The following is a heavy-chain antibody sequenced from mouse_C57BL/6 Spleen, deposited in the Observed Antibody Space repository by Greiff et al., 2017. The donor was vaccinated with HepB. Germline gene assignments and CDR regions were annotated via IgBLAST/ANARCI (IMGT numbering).Heavy chain of an antibody. D-gene: IGHD2-4*01. Sequence: VQGVESGPGLVAPSQSLSITCTVSGFSLTSYGVHWVRQPPGKGLEWLVVIWSDGSTTYNSALKSRLSISKDNSKSQVFLKMNSLQTDDTAMYYCARHRYDYDVGDAMDYWGQGTSVTVSS. J-gene: IGHJ4*01. V-gene: IGHV2-6-1*01. CDR3: ARHRYDYDVGDAMDY. CDR1: GFSLTSYG. CDR2: IWSDGST.